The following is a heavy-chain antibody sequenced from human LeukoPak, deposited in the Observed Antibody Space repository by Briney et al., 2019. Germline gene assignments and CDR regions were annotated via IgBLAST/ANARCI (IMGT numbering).Heavy chain of an antibody. CDR2: IRYDGSNK. Sequence: PGGSLRLSCAASGFTFSSYGMHWVRQAPGKGLEWVAFIRYDGSNKYYADSVKGRFTISRDNSKNTLYLQMNSLRAEDTAVYYCAKDRRDVRGVIIEAEYYFDYWGQGTLVTVSS. V-gene: IGHV3-30*02. CDR3: AKDRRDVRGVIIEAEYYFDY. J-gene: IGHJ4*02. D-gene: IGHD3-10*01. CDR1: GFTFSSYG.